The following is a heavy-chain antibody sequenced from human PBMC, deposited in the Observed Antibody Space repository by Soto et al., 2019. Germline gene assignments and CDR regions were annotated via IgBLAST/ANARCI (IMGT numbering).Heavy chain of an antibody. CDR3: ARVGAYYYDSSGSQGAFDI. CDR2: ISAYNGNT. J-gene: IGHJ3*02. V-gene: IGHV1-18*01. D-gene: IGHD3-22*01. Sequence: ASVKVSCKASGYTFTSYGISWVRQAPGQGLEWMGWISAYNGNTNYAQKLQGRVTMTADTSTSTAYMELRSLRSDDTAVYYCARVGAYYYDSSGSQGAFDIWGQGTMVTV. CDR1: GYTFTSYG.